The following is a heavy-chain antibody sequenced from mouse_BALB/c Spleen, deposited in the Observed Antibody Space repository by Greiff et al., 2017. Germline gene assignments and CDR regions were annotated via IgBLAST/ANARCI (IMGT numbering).Heavy chain of an antibody. Sequence: EVQLQQSGAELVKPGASVKLSCTASGFNIKDTYMYWVKQRPEQGLEWIGRIDPANGNTKYDPKFQGKATITADTSSNTAYLQLSSLTSEDTAVYYSALWLRRAMDYWGQGTSVTVSS. CDR3: ALWLRRAMDY. CDR1: GFNIKDTY. V-gene: IGHV14-3*02. CDR2: IDPANGNT. J-gene: IGHJ4*01. D-gene: IGHD2-2*01.